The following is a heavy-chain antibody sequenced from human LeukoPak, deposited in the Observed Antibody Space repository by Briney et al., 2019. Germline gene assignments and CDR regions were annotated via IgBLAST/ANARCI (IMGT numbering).Heavy chain of an antibody. Sequence: GGSLRLSCAASGFTFSSYSMNWVRQAPGKGLEWVSYISSSSSTIYYADSVKGRFTISRDNAKNSLYLQMNSLRAEDTAVYYCASTYDILTGYYNVWYFDYWGQGTLVTVSS. D-gene: IGHD3-9*01. CDR3: ASTYDILTGYYNVWYFDY. CDR2: ISSSSSTI. CDR1: GFTFSSYS. V-gene: IGHV3-48*01. J-gene: IGHJ4*02.